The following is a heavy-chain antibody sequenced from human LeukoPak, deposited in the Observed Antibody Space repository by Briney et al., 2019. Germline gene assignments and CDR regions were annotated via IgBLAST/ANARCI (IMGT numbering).Heavy chain of an antibody. Sequence: SETLSLTCTVSGGSISSYYWSWIRQPPGKGLEWIGYIYYSGSTNYNPSLKSRVTISVDTSKNQFSLKLSSVTAADTAVYYCARHTPYYDILTGYPNDAFDIWGQGTMVTVSS. CDR1: GGSISSYY. V-gene: IGHV4-59*08. CDR2: IYYSGST. CDR3: ARHTPYYDILTGYPNDAFDI. D-gene: IGHD3-9*01. J-gene: IGHJ3*02.